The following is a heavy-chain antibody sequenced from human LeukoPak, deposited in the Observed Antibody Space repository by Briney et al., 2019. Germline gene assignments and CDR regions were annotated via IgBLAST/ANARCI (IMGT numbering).Heavy chain of an antibody. V-gene: IGHV4-39*01. Sequence: PSETLSLTCTVSGGSISSSNYYRGWIRQPPGKGLEWFGSIYYSGSTYYYPSLKSRVTISVDTSKNQFSLKLNSVTAADTAVYYCARHVSTSSCGADCYSGGMDVWGQGTTVTVSS. D-gene: IGHD2-21*02. CDR1: GGSISSSNYY. CDR2: IYYSGST. CDR3: ARHVSTSSCGADCYSGGMDV. J-gene: IGHJ6*02.